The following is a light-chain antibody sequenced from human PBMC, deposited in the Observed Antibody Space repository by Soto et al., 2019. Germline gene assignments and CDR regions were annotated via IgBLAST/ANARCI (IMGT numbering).Light chain of an antibody. CDR3: CSYAGRDVV. J-gene: IGLJ2*01. CDR1: SSDVGSYNL. CDR2: EVS. Sequence: QSALTQSASVSGSPGQSITISCTGTSSDVGSYNLVSWYQQHPGKAPKLMIYEVSKRPSGVSNRFSGSKSGNTASLTISGLQTEDEADYYCCSYAGRDVVFGGGTKLTVL. V-gene: IGLV2-23*02.